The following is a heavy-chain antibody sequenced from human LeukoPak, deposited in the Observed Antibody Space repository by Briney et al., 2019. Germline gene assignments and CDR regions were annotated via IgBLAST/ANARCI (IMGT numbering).Heavy chain of an antibody. CDR3: ATNYYDSSGYYPDFDY. CDR1: GFTFSSYA. CDR2: ISGSGRDT. Sequence: PGGSLRLSCAASGFTFSSYAMNWVRQAPVKGLEWVSTISGSGRDTYYADSVKGRFTISRDNSNNTLYLQMNSLRAEDTAVYYRATNYYDSSGYYPDFDYWGQGVLVTVSS. V-gene: IGHV3-23*01. D-gene: IGHD3-22*01. J-gene: IGHJ4*02.